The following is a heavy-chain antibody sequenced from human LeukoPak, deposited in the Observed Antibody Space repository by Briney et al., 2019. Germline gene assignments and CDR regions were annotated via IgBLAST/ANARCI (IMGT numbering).Heavy chain of an antibody. J-gene: IGHJ4*02. CDR2: ISSSGSTI. V-gene: IGHV3-11*01. D-gene: IGHD6-6*01. CDR3: ARGTRRSSPFDY. Sequence: NPGGSLRLSCAASGFTFSDYYMSWIRQAPGKGLEWVSYISSSGSTIYYADSVKGRFTISRDNAKNSLYLQMNSLRVKDTAVYYCARGTRRSSPFDYWGQGTLVTVSS. CDR1: GFTFSDYY.